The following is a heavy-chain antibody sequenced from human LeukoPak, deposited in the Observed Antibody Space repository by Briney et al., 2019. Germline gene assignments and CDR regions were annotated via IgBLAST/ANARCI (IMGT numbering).Heavy chain of an antibody. J-gene: IGHJ5*02. Sequence: ASVKVSCKASGYTLTSYGISWVRQAPGQGLEWMGWISAYNGNTNYAQKLQGRVTMTTDTSTSTAYMELRSLRSDDTAIYYCVRDKCSGITCYSLDPWGQGTLVTVSS. D-gene: IGHD2-15*01. V-gene: IGHV1-18*01. CDR2: ISAYNGNT. CDR1: GYTLTSYG. CDR3: VRDKCSGITCYSLDP.